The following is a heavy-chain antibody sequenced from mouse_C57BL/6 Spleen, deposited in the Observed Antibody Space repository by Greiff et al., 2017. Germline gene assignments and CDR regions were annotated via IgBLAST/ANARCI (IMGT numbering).Heavy chain of an antibody. CDR2: IYPGNSDT. J-gene: IGHJ4*01. Sequence: EVQVVESGTVLARPGASVKMSCKTSGYTFTSYWMHWVKQRPGQGLEWIGAIYPGNSDTSYNQKFKGKAKLTAVTSASTAYMELSSLTNEDSAVYYCTRPNLYYGHDLGAMDYWGQGTSVTVSS. CDR1: GYTFTSYW. CDR3: TRPNLYYGHDLGAMDY. V-gene: IGHV1-5*01. D-gene: IGHD2-2*01.